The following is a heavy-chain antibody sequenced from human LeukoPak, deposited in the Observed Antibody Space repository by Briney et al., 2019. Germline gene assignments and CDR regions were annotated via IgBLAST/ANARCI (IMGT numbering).Heavy chain of an antibody. J-gene: IGHJ4*02. D-gene: IGHD2-15*01. CDR1: GFTFSTYW. CDR2: IKSDGST. CDR3: ARGGRYSFDY. Sequence: GGSLRLSCAASGFTFSTYWMYWVRQAPGKGLVWVSRIKSDGSTMYADSVKGRFTVSRDNAKNTLYLQMNSLRAEDTAVYYCARGGRYSFDYWGQGTLVTVSS. V-gene: IGHV3-74*03.